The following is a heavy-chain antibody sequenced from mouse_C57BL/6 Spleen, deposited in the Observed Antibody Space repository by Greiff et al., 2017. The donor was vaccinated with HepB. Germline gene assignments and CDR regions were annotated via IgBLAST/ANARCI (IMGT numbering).Heavy chain of an antibody. CDR2: IYPGDGDT. Sequence: VQLQQSGPELVKPGASVKISCKASGYAFSSSWMNWVKQRPGKGLEWIGRIYPGDGDTNYNGKFKGKATLTGDKSSSTAYMQLSSLTSEDSAVFFCAREGGVMDGNPYYFDYWGQGTTLTVSS. CDR1: GYAFSSSW. V-gene: IGHV1-82*01. CDR3: AREGGVMDGNPYYFDY. D-gene: IGHD2-1*01. J-gene: IGHJ2*01.